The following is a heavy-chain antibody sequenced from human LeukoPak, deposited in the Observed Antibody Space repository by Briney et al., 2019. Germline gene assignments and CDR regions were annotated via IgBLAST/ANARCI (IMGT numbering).Heavy chain of an antibody. V-gene: IGHV3-21*01. CDR3: ASGVRYYDSSGYYDY. D-gene: IGHD3-22*01. Sequence: KPGGSLRLSCAASGFTFSSYSMNWVRQAPGKGLEWVSSISSSSSYIYYADSVKGRFTISRNNAKNSLYLQMNSLRAEYTAVYYCASGVRYYDSSGYYDYWGQGTLVTVSS. CDR2: ISSSSSYI. J-gene: IGHJ4*02. CDR1: GFTFSSYS.